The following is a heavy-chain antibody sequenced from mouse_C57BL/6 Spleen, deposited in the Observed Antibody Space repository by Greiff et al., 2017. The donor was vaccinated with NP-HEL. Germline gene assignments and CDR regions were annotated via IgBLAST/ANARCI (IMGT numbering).Heavy chain of an antibody. D-gene: IGHD2-4*01. CDR1: GYAFTNYL. J-gene: IGHJ4*01. CDR2: INPGSGGT. CDR3: AYDYDEGYDAIDY. V-gene: IGHV1-54*01. Sequence: QVQLQQSGAELVRPGTSVKVSCKASGYAFTNYLIEWVKQRPGQGLEWIGVINPGSGGTNYNEKFKGKATLTADKSSSTAYMQLRRLTSEDSAVYFWAYDYDEGYDAIDYWGQGTSVTVSS.